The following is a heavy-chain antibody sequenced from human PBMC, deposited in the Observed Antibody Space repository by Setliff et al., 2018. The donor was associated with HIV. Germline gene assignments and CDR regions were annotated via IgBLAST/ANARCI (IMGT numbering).Heavy chain of an antibody. CDR3: ARGERDYGQQDAFDI. V-gene: IGHV4-39*07. Sequence: PSETLSLTCTVSGGSVSSSTTYYWGWIRQPPGKGLEWIGYITYSGSAYYNPSLKSRVTISVDTSKNQFSLKLSSVTAADTAVHYCARGERDYGQQDAFDIWGQGTMVTVSS. D-gene: IGHD4-17*01. CDR1: GGSVSSSTTYY. J-gene: IGHJ3*02. CDR2: ITYSGSA.